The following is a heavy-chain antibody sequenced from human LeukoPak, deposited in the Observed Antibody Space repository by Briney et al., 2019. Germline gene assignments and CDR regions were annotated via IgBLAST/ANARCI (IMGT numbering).Heavy chain of an antibody. CDR1: GYTFTGYY. V-gene: IGHV1-2*02. CDR2: INPNSGGT. CDR3: ARAPNNWNDLIVGY. Sequence: EASVRVSCKASGYTFTGYYMHWVRQAPGQGLEWMGWINPNSGGTNYAQKFQGRVTMTRDTSIGTAYMELSRLRSDDTAVYYCARAPNNWNDLIVGYWGQGTLVTVSS. J-gene: IGHJ4*02. D-gene: IGHD1-1*01.